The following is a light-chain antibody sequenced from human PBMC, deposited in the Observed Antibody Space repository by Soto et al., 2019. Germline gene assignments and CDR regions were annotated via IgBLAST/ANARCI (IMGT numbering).Light chain of an antibody. V-gene: IGKV1-5*01. J-gene: IGKJ3*01. CDR3: QQYNSYSQFT. CDR1: QSISSW. CDR2: DAS. Sequence: DIQMTQSPSTLSASVGDRVTITCRASQSISSWLAWYQQKPGKAPKLLIYDASSLESEVPSRFSGSGSRTEFTLTISSLQPDDFATYYCQQYNSYSQFTFGPGTKVDIK.